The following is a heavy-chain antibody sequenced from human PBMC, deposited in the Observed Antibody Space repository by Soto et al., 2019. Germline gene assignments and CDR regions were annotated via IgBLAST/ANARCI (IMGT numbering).Heavy chain of an antibody. CDR1: GGSNSSGSNY. J-gene: IGHJ6*02. CDR2: IYYTGST. Sequence: SLTCPVSGGSNSSGSNYWEWIQQAAGKGLEWIGSIYYTGSTYYNPSLKSRVTISVDTSKNQLYLQLSSVTAAATAVYYCSRPSGGGYNRNYYAYCCMDGCGQGT. CDR3: SRPSGGGYNRNYYAYCCMDG. V-gene: IGHV4-39*01. D-gene: IGHD5-12*01.